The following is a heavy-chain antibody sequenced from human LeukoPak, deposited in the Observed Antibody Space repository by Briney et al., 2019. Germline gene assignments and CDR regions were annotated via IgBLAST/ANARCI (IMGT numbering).Heavy chain of an antibody. D-gene: IGHD3-10*01. CDR1: GGTFSSYA. CDR3: ATVREGVDKKYYGSGTPPARHAFDI. J-gene: IGHJ3*02. V-gene: IGHV1-69*06. Sequence: GSSVKVSCKASGGTFSSYAISWVRQAPGQGLEWMGGIIPIFGTANYAQKFQGRVTITADKSTSTAYMELSSLRSEDTAVYYCATVREGVDKKYYGSGTPPARHAFDIWGQGTMVTVSS. CDR2: IIPIFGTA.